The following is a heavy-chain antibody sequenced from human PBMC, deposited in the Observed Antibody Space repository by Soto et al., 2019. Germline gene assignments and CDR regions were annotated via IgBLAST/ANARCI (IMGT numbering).Heavy chain of an antibody. CDR3: AKGRLWFDY. CDR1: GFTFSSYA. V-gene: IGHV3-23*01. Sequence: GESLKISCAASGFTFSSYAMSWVRQAPGKGLEWVSAISGSGGSTYYADSVKGRFTISRDNSKNMLYLQMNSLRAEDTAVYYCAKGRLWFDYWGQGTLVTVSS. J-gene: IGHJ4*02. D-gene: IGHD5-18*01. CDR2: ISGSGGST.